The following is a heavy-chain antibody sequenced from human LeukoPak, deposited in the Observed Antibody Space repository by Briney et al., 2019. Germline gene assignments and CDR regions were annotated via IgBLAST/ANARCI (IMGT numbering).Heavy chain of an antibody. V-gene: IGHV4-59*01. CDR2: IYYNGNT. Sequence: PSGTLSPTCTVSGASISSSYWSWIRQPPGKRLEWIGYIYYNGNTNSNPSLKSRVTISADTSKNRFSLKLSSVPAADIAIYYCVRGNYDNRGYSNAFDIWGQGTMVTVSS. CDR1: GASISSSY. CDR3: VRGNYDNRGYSNAFDI. J-gene: IGHJ3*02. D-gene: IGHD3-22*01.